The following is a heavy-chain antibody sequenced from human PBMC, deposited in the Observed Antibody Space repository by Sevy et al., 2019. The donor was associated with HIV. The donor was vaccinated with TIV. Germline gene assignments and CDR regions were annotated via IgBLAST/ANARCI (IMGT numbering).Heavy chain of an antibody. CDR1: GFTFSSYG. V-gene: IGHV3-33*01. Sequence: GGSLRLSCAASGFTFSSYGMHWVCQAPGKGLEWVAVIWYDGSNKYYADSVKGRFTISRDNSKNTLYLQMNSLRAEDTAVYYCAREVTMVRGVIRDENWFDPWGQGTLVTVSS. CDR3: AREVTMVRGVIRDENWFDP. J-gene: IGHJ5*02. CDR2: IWYDGSNK. D-gene: IGHD3-10*01.